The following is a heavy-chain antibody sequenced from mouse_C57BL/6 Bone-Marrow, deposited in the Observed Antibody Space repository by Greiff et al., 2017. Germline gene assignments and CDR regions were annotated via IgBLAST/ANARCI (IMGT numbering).Heavy chain of an antibody. V-gene: IGHV1-20*01. CDR3: ARERFITTVVARYFDV. Sequence: VHVKQPGPELVKPGDSVKISCKASGYSFTGYFLNWVKQSHGQSLEWIGRIYPYNGDTFYNQKFKGKATLTVDKSSSTAHMELRSLTSEDSAVYYCARERFITTVVARYFDVWGTGTTVTVSS. CDR2: IYPYNGDT. D-gene: IGHD1-1*01. J-gene: IGHJ1*03. CDR1: GYSFTGYF.